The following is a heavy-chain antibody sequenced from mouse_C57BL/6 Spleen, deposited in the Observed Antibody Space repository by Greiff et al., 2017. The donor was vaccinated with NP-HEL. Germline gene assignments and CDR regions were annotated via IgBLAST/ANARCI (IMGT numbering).Heavy chain of an antibody. Sequence: EVKLMESGGGLVQPGGSMKLSCAASGFTFSDAWMDWVRQSPEKGLEWVAEIRNKANNHATYYAESVKGRFTISRDDSKSSVYLQMNSLRAEDTGIYYCTRGSNQYYYAMDYWGQGTSVTVSS. J-gene: IGHJ4*01. D-gene: IGHD2-5*01. CDR2: IRNKANNHAT. CDR3: TRGSNQYYYAMDY. V-gene: IGHV6-6*01. CDR1: GFTFSDAW.